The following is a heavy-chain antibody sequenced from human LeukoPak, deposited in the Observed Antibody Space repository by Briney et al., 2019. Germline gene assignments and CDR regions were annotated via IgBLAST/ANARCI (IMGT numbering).Heavy chain of an antibody. CDR1: GFTFSSYS. D-gene: IGHD3-10*01. CDR3: ARGLYGSGTLFDY. Sequence: PGGSLRLSCAASGFTFSSYSMNWVRQAPGRGLEWLAFISYDARDEYYADSVKGRFTISRDNSKNTLYLQMNSLRAEDTAVYYCARGLYGSGTLFDYWGQGTLVTVSS. CDR2: ISYDARDE. J-gene: IGHJ4*02. V-gene: IGHV3-30*03.